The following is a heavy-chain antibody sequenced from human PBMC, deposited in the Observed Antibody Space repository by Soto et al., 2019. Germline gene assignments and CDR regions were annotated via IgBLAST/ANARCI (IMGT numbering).Heavy chain of an antibody. Sequence: ASVKVSCKASGYSFTDYHIHWVRQAPGQGLEWLGRINPKSGGTSTAQKFQGWVTMTTDTSISTASMELTRLTSDDTAIYYCARGDSTDSSDGGCSFFYNHGLDVWGQGTRVTVSS. D-gene: IGHD1-26*01. CDR2: INPKSGGT. CDR3: ARGDSTDSSDGGCSFFYNHGLDV. J-gene: IGHJ6*02. V-gene: IGHV1-2*04. CDR1: GYSFTDYH.